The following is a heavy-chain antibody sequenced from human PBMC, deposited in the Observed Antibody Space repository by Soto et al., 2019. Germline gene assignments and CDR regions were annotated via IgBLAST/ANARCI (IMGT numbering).Heavy chain of an antibody. J-gene: IGHJ4*02. D-gene: IGHD1-7*01. CDR3: ARDKTTGLFDY. Sequence: SETLSLTCAVYGGSFSGYYWTWIRQPPGTGLEWIGEINHSGSTNYNPPLKSRVTISVDTSKNQFSLKLTSVTAADTAVYYCARDKTTGLFDYWGQGSLVT. V-gene: IGHV4-34*01. CDR1: GGSFSGYY. CDR2: INHSGST.